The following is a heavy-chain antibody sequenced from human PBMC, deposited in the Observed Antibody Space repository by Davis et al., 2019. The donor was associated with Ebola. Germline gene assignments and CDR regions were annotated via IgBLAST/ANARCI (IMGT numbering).Heavy chain of an antibody. J-gene: IGHJ1*01. CDR2: IIPILGIA. V-gene: IGHV1-69*04. CDR1: GGTFSSYA. Sequence: SVKVSCKASGGTFSSYAISWVRQAPGQGLEWMGRIIPILGIANYAQKFQGRVTITADKSTSTAYMELSSLRSEDTAVYYCASLLPFPQNFQHWGQGTLVTVSS. CDR3: ASLLPFPQNFQH.